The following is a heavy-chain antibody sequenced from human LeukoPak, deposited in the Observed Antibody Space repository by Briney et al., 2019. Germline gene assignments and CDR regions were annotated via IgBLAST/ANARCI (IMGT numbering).Heavy chain of an antibody. V-gene: IGHV3-30*07. CDR1: GFTFSSYW. J-gene: IGHJ6*03. D-gene: IGHD6-19*01. CDR3: ARDPYSGGYGAYYYYYMDV. Sequence: GSLRLSCAASGFTFSSYWMHWVRQAPGKGLEWVAFIRYGGSNKYYADSVKGRFTISRDDSKDTLYLQMNSLRDEDTAVYYCARDPYSGGYGAYYYYYMDVWGKGTTVTVSS. CDR2: IRYGGSNK.